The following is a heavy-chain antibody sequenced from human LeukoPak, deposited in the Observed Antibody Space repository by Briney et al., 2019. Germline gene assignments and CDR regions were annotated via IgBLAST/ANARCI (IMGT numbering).Heavy chain of an antibody. CDR3: ARSPIDIVVVVAATHWFDP. J-gene: IGHJ5*02. CDR2: INPSGGST. Sequence: SVKVSCKASGYTFTSYYMHWVRQAPGQGLEWMGIINPSGGSTSYAQKFQGRVTMTRDMSTSTVYMELSSLRSEDTAVYYCARSPIDIVVVVAATHWFDPWGQGTLVTVSS. D-gene: IGHD2-15*01. V-gene: IGHV1-46*01. CDR1: GYTFTSYY.